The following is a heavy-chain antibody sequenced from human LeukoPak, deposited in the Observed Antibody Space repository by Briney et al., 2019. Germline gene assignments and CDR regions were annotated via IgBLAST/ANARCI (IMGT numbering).Heavy chain of an antibody. Sequence: SETLSLTCTVSGYSISSGYYWGWIRQPPGTGLEWIGSIYHSGSTYYNPPIKSRVTISVDTSKNQFSLKMSSVTAADTAVYYCARPLGLGVDYWGQGTLVTVSS. CDR1: GYSISSGYY. CDR3: ARPLGLGVDY. J-gene: IGHJ4*02. D-gene: IGHD1-26*01. CDR2: IYHSGST. V-gene: IGHV4-38-2*02.